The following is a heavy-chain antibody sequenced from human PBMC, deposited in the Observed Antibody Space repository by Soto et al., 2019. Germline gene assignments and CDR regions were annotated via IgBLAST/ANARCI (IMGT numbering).Heavy chain of an antibody. V-gene: IGHV4-59*01. CDR3: ARDAGGPYDH. Sequence: SETLSLTGTVSGAPITINYCSWIRQAPGKGLEWIGYIYYSGITTYNPSLKSRVTMSADTSKDQFSLKLNSVTAAETAVYYCARDAGGPYDHWGPGSLVTFSS. CDR2: IYYSGIT. J-gene: IGHJ4*01. CDR1: GAPITINY. D-gene: IGHD2-15*01.